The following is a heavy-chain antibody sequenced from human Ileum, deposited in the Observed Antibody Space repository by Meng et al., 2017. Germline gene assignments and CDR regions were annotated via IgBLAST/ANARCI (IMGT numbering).Heavy chain of an antibody. Sequence: GESLKISCVASGFTLSNYWMYWVRQTPGKGLVWVSSVKSDGGNTNYADSVKGRFTVSRDNAKNTLYLQMNSLRAEDTAVYYCARGARGAPHDIWGQGTMVPSPQ. D-gene: IGHD3-10*01. V-gene: IGHV3-74*01. CDR3: ARGARGAPHDI. CDR1: GFTLSNYW. J-gene: IGHJ3*02. CDR2: VKSDGGNT.